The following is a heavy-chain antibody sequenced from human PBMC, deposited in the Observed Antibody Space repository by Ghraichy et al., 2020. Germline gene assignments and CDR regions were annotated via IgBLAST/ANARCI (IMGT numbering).Heavy chain of an antibody. CDR3: ARQVGGVEVTTKGGPWFDP. CDR1: GGSISSGGYY. CDR2: IYYSGST. J-gene: IGHJ5*02. D-gene: IGHD4-17*01. Sequence: SETLSLTCTVSGGSISSGGYYWSWIRQHPGKGLEWIGYIYYSGSTYYNPSLKSRVTISVDTSKNQFSLKLSSVTAADTAVYYCARQVGGVEVTTKGGPWFDPWGQGTLVTVSS. V-gene: IGHV4-31*03.